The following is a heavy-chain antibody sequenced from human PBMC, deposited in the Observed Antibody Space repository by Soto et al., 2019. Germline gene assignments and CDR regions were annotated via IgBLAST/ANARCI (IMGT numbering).Heavy chain of an antibody. D-gene: IGHD1-26*01. V-gene: IGHV3-30*18. CDR3: AKDDGVGTTFRIDY. CDR1: GFTFNTFA. J-gene: IGHJ4*02. CDR2: ISYDGSMQ. Sequence: QVQLVESGGGVVQPGGSLRLSCAASGFTFNTFAMHWVRQAPGKGLTWVGVISYDGSMQDYADSVKGRFAISRENSKKTLYLQMNSLRADDTVVYYCAKDDGVGTTFRIDYWGQGTLVAVSP.